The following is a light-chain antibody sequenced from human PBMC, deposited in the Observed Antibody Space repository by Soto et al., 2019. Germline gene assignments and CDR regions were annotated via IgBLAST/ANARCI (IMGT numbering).Light chain of an antibody. CDR2: AAS. V-gene: IGKV1-39*01. J-gene: IGKJ1*01. CDR1: QSISSY. CDR3: HQSYSTWT. Sequence: DIPMTQSPSSLSASVGDRVTITCRASQSISSYLNWYQQKPGKAPKLLIYAASSLQSGVPSRFSGSGSGTDFTITISSLQPEDFATYYCHQSYSTWTFGQGTKVEIK.